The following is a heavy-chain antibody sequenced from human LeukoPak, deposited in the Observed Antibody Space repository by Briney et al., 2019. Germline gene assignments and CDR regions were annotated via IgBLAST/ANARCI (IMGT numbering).Heavy chain of an antibody. J-gene: IGHJ5*02. CDR2: ISTHNGNT. CDR3: ARDVPGSIGTTARFDP. CDR1: GYTSSNYG. Sequence: ALVKVSCKSSGYTSSNYGISWMRQAPGQGLEWMGWISTHNGNTNYAQKFQGRVTMTTDKSTSTTYMELRSLTSDDTAVYYCARDVPGSIGTTARFDPWGQGTLVTVSS. V-gene: IGHV1-18*01. D-gene: IGHD1-1*01.